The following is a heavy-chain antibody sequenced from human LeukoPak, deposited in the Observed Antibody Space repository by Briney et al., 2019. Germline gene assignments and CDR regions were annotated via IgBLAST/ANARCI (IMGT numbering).Heavy chain of an antibody. J-gene: IGHJ4*02. CDR1: GFTVSSSC. Sequence: PGKSLRLSCAASGFTVSSSCMSWVRQAPGKGLEWVAFIYSGGSTYYAESVKGRFTISRDNSKNSLYLQMNSLRAEDTAVYYCARDHRWLVFEYWGQGTLVTVSS. D-gene: IGHD6-19*01. V-gene: IGHV3-66*01. CDR2: IYSGGST. CDR3: ARDHRWLVFEY.